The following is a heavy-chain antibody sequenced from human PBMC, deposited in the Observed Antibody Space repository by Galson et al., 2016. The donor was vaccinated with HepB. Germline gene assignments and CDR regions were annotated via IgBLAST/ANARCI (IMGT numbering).Heavy chain of an antibody. V-gene: IGHV3-33*01. CDR2: IWYDGSNR. CDR1: GFSLSSHG. D-gene: IGHD5-18*01. J-gene: IGHJ4*02. CDR3: ARDPTSMTSCIDY. Sequence: SLRLSCAVSGFSLSSHGMHWVRQAPGKGLEWVAVIWYDGSNRNYAESVKGRFTISRDNSKNTLYLQMNSLRAEDTAIYYCARDPTSMTSCIDYWGQGTLVIVSS.